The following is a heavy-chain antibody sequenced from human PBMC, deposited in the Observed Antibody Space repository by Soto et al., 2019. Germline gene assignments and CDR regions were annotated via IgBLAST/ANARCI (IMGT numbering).Heavy chain of an antibody. CDR1: GFTFSDYY. D-gene: IGHD5-12*01. Sequence: GGSLRLSCAASGFTFSDYYMSWIRQAPGKGLEYISYISSSSGSTNYADSVKGRFTISRDNAKNSLYLQMSSLRAEDTAVYYCARDRGGYDRLYYYHGMDVWGQGTTVTVSS. CDR3: ARDRGGYDRLYYYHGMDV. J-gene: IGHJ6*02. V-gene: IGHV3-11*06. CDR2: ISSSSGST.